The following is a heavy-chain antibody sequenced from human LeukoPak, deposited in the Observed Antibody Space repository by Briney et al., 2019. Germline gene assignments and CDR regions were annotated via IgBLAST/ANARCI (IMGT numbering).Heavy chain of an antibody. CDR1: GFTFSSYA. J-gene: IGHJ5*02. CDR2: ISGSGGNT. CDR3: AMQRGVVVAATPGSRALDP. D-gene: IGHD2-15*01. V-gene: IGHV3-23*01. Sequence: GGSLRLSCAASGFTFSSYAMTWVRQAPGKGLEWVSGISGSGGNTYYTDSVRGRLSISRDNSKNTLYLQVNSLRAEDTAVYYCAMQRGVVVAATPGSRALDPWGQGTLVTVSS.